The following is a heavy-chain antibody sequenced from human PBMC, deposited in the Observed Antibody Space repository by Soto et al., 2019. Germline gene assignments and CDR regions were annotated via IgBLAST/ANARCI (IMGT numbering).Heavy chain of an antibody. V-gene: IGHV4-59*12. CDR2: FSYRGST. CDR3: ARGVYDTIFGVVSLDY. J-gene: IGHJ4*02. D-gene: IGHD3-3*01. Sequence: SETLSLTCTVSGDSISNYYWSWIRQPPGKGLEWIGYFSYRGSTNYNPSLKSRVTISVDTSKNQFSLKLTSVTAADTAVYYCARGVYDTIFGVVSLDYWGQGTLVTVSS. CDR1: GDSISNYY.